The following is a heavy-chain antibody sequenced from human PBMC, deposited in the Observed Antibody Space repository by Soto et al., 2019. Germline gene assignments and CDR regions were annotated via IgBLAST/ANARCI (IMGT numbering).Heavy chain of an antibody. J-gene: IGHJ5*02. Sequence: SETLSLTCTVSGGSMSSSSYYWGWIRQPPGKGLEWIGSIYYSGTTYYNPSLKSRVTISVDTSKNQFSLKLSSVTAADTAVYYCASPKIAFYNWFDPWGQGTLVTVSS. CDR2: IYYSGTT. D-gene: IGHD3-3*02. CDR3: ASPKIAFYNWFDP. V-gene: IGHV4-39*01. CDR1: GGSMSSSSYY.